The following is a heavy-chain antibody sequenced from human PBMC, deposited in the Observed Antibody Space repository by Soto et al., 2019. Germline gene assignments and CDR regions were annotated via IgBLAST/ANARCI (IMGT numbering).Heavy chain of an antibody. CDR2: VRSKANSYAT. J-gene: IGHJ5*02. V-gene: IGHV3-73*01. CDR3: YTVDGYCSGGSCAPNWFDP. CDR1: GFTFSGSA. D-gene: IGHD2-15*01. Sequence: EVQLVESGGGLVQPGGSLKLSCAASGFTFSGSAMHWVRQASGKGLEWVGRVRSKANSYATAYAASVKGRFTISRDDSKNTAYLQMNSLKTEDTAVYYCYTVDGYCSGGSCAPNWFDPWGQGTLVTVSS.